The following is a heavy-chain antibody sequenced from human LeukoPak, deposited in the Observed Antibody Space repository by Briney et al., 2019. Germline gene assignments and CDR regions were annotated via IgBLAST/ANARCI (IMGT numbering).Heavy chain of an antibody. Sequence: GGSLRLSCAASGFTFSSYAMHWVRQAPGKGLEWVAVISYDGSNKYYADSVKGRFTISRDNSKNTLYLQMNSLRAEDTAVYYCARVGMAVEFDYWGQGTLVTVSS. V-gene: IGHV3-30-3*01. CDR1: GFTFSSYA. CDR2: ISYDGSNK. J-gene: IGHJ4*02. D-gene: IGHD6-19*01. CDR3: ARVGMAVEFDY.